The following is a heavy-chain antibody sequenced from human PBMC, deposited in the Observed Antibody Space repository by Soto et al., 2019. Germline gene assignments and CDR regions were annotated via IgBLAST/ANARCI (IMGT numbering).Heavy chain of an antibody. Sequence: GGSLRLSCAASDFIFVDYAMTWVRQAPGKGLEWVSTISRDGSNTHYADSVTGRFTISRDNSKNVLYLQMSSLRGEDTAFYYCTKDPSTGYADHWGQGTLVTVS. D-gene: IGHD3-9*01. CDR3: TKDPSTGYADH. CDR1: DFIFVDYA. J-gene: IGHJ4*02. CDR2: ISRDGSNT. V-gene: IGHV3-23*01.